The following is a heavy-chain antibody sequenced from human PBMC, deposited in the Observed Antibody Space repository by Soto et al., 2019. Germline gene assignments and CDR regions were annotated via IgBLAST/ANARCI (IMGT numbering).Heavy chain of an antibody. CDR1: GGSISSYY. CDR3: AIAVAEGFDY. D-gene: IGHD6-19*01. V-gene: IGHV4-59*01. CDR2: IYYSGST. J-gene: IGHJ4*02. Sequence: QVQLQESGPGLVKPSETLSLTCTVSGGSISSYYWSWIRQPPGKGLEWIGYIYYSGSTNYNPSLKSRVTISVDTSKNQFSLKLSSVTAADTAVYYCAIAVAEGFDYWGQGTLVTVSS.